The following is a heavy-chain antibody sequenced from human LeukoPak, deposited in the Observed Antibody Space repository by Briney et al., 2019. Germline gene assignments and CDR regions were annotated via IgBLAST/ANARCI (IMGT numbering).Heavy chain of an antibody. CDR3: ARDHGGFRY. CDR1: GGSISSYY. V-gene: IGHV4-59*01. Sequence: SETLSLSCTVSGGSISSYYWSWIRQPPGKGLEWIGYIYYSGSTNYNPSLKSRVTISVDTSKNQFSLKLSSVTAADTAVYYCARDHGGFRYWGQGTLVTVSS. J-gene: IGHJ4*02. D-gene: IGHD2/OR15-2a*01. CDR2: IYYSGST.